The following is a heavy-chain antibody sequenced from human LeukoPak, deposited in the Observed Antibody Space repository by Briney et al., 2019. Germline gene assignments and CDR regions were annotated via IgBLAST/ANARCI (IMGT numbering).Heavy chain of an antibody. CDR3: AAGVWGSIDY. CDR2: ISSSGSTI. V-gene: IGHV3-48*03. J-gene: IGHJ4*02. D-gene: IGHD3-16*01. Sequence: GGSLRLSCAASGFTFSSYETNWVRQAPGKGLEGVSYISSSGSTIYYADSVKGRFTISRDNAKNSLYLQMNSLRAEDTAVYYCAAGVWGSIDYWGQGTLVTVSS. CDR1: GFTFSSYE.